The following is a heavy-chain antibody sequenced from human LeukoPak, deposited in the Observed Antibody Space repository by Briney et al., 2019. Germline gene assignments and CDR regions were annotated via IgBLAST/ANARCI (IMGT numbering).Heavy chain of an antibody. CDR1: GYTFTSYY. CDR2: INPSGGST. Sequence: GASVKISCKASGYTFTSYYMHWVRQAPGQGLEWMGIINPSGGSTSYAQKFQGRVTMTRDTSTSTVYMELSSLRSEDTAVYYCASDILTGYPLGDYWGQGTLVTVSS. D-gene: IGHD3-9*01. J-gene: IGHJ4*02. CDR3: ASDILTGYPLGDY. V-gene: IGHV1-46*01.